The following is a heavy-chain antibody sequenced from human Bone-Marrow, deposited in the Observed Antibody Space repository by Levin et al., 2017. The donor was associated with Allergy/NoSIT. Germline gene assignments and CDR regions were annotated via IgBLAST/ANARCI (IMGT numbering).Heavy chain of an antibody. CDR1: VFSFSDYW. CDR2: IKKDGSEK. J-gene: IGHJ3*02. V-gene: IGHV3-7*01. CDR3: ASPYRSDWTFDI. Sequence: GESLKISCAASVFSFSDYWLTWVRQAPGEGLEWVANIKKDGSEKYYADSVKGRFNVSRDNAKNSLYLQMKYLSAEDTAVYYCASPYRSDWTFDIWGPGTMVTVSS. D-gene: IGHD6-19*01.